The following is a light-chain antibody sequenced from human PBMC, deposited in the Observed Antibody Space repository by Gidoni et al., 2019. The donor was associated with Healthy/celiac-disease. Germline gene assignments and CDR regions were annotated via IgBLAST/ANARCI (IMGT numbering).Light chain of an antibody. J-gene: IGLJ3*02. V-gene: IGLV1-44*01. CDR2: SNN. CDR3: AAWDDSLNGWV. CDR1: SSNLGSNT. Sequence: QSVLTQPTSASGTPGPRVTISCSGSSSNLGSNTVNWYQQLPGTAPKLLIYSNNQRPSGVPDRFSGSKSVTSASLAISGLQSEDEADYYCAAWDDSLNGWVFGGGTKLTVL.